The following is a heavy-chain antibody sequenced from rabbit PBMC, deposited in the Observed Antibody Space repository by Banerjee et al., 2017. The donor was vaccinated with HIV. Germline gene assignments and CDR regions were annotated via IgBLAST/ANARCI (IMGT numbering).Heavy chain of an antibody. CDR2: INTSSGNT. J-gene: IGHJ6*01. Sequence: QEQLEESGGDLVKPEGSLTLTCTASGFSFSNGYVMCWVRQAPGKGLEWIACINTSSGNTVYATWAKGRFTISRTSSTTVALQMTSLTAADTATYFCARERYAGYGYATDGMDLWGPGTLVTVS. D-gene: IGHD6-1*01. CDR3: ARERYAGYGYATDGMDL. CDR1: GFSFSNGYV. V-gene: IGHV1S45*01.